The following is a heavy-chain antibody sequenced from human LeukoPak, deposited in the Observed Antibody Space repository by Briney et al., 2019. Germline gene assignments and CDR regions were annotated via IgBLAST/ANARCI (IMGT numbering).Heavy chain of an antibody. J-gene: IGHJ5*02. D-gene: IGHD3-10*01. CDR3: ARSESYVGWFDP. V-gene: IGHV4-31*03. CDR1: GGSISSGGYY. Sequence: PSETLSLTCTVSGGSISSGGYYWSWISQHPGKGLEWIGYIYYSGSTYYNPSLKSRVTISVDTSKNQFSLKLSSVTAADTAVYYCARSESYVGWFDPWGQGTLVTVSS. CDR2: IYYSGST.